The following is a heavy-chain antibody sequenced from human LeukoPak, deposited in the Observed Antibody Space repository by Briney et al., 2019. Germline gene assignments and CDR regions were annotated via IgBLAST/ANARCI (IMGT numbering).Heavy chain of an antibody. J-gene: IGHJ4*02. Sequence: PGRSLRLSCAASGFTFSSYGMHWVRQAPGKGLEWVAVISYDGSNKYYADSVKGRFTISRDNSKNPLYLQMNSLRAADTAVYYCAKDGSGITMTDSVHFDSWGQGTLVTVSS. V-gene: IGHV3-30*18. CDR1: GFTFSSYG. CDR2: ISYDGSNK. D-gene: IGHD3-22*01. CDR3: AKDGSGITMTDSVHFDS.